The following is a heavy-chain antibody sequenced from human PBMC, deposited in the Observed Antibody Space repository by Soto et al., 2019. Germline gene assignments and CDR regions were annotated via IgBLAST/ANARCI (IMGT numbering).Heavy chain of an antibody. J-gene: IGHJ3*02. CDR2: ISGSGGST. CDR3: AKDLHIVVVVAATKEGAFDI. CDR1: GFTFSSYA. Sequence: EVQLLESGGGLVQPGGSLRLSCAASGFTFSSYAMSWVRQAPGKGLEWVSAISGSGGSTYYADSVKGRFTISRDNSKNKLYLQMNSLRAEDTAVYYCAKDLHIVVVVAATKEGAFDIWGQGTMVTVSS. V-gene: IGHV3-23*01. D-gene: IGHD2-15*01.